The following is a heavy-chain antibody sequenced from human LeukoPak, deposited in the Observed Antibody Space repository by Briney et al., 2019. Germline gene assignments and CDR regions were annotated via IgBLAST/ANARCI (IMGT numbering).Heavy chain of an antibody. V-gene: IGHV4-34*01. Sequence: KTSETLSLTCAVYGGSFSGYYWSWIRQPPGKGLEWIGEINHSGSTNYNPSLKSRVTISVDTSKNQFSLKLSSVTAADTAVYYCARLDSSGYYVFDYWGQGTLVTVSS. CDR2: INHSGST. CDR1: GGSFSGYY. CDR3: ARLDSSGYYVFDY. D-gene: IGHD3-22*01. J-gene: IGHJ4*02.